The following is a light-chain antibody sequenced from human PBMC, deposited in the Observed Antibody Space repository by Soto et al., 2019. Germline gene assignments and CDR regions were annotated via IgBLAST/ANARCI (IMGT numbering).Light chain of an antibody. J-gene: IGKJ1*01. Sequence: ETLITQSPATLSVSPGERATLSCRASQSVSSKLAWYQQKPGQAPRPLIYGASNRATGIPDRLSVSGSGTDFTLPIRRLEPEDFAVSYCQQYGSSGTFGQGTKVDIK. CDR1: QSVSSK. V-gene: IGKV3-20*01. CDR3: QQYGSSGT. CDR2: GAS.